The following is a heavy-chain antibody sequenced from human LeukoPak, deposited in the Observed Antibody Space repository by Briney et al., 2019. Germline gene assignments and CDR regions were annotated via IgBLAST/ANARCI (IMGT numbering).Heavy chain of an antibody. V-gene: IGHV3-21*01. CDR3: ARGAPYDFWSGYLSL. CDR1: GFTFSSYG. Sequence: GGSLRLSCAASGFTFSSYGMSWVRQAPGKGLEWVLSISSSSSYIYYADSVKGRFTISRDNAKNSLYLQMNSLRAEDTAVYYCARGAPYDFWSGYLSLWGQGTLVTVSS. D-gene: IGHD3-3*01. J-gene: IGHJ4*02. CDR2: ISSSSSYI.